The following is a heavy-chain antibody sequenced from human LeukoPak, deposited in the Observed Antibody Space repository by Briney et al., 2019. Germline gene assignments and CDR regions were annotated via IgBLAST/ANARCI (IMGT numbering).Heavy chain of an antibody. Sequence: GSSVKVSCKASGGTFSSYAISWVRQAPGQGLEWMGRIIPILAIANYAQKFQGRVTITADKSTSTAYMELSSLRSEDTAVYYCAREESSGWYSVLDYWGQGTLVTVSS. CDR3: AREESSGWYSVLDY. J-gene: IGHJ4*02. CDR2: IIPILAIA. V-gene: IGHV1-69*04. CDR1: GGTFSSYA. D-gene: IGHD6-19*01.